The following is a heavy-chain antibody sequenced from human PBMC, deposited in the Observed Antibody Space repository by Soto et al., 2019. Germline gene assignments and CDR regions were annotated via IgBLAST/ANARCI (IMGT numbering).Heavy chain of an antibody. D-gene: IGHD1-1*01. CDR1: RFTFSSYE. V-gene: IGHV3-48*03. CDR2: ISSSGSTI. Sequence: GGSLRLSCAASRFTFSSYEMNWVRQAPGKGLEWVSYISSSGSTIYYADSVKGRFTISRDNAKNSLYLQMNSLRAEDTAVYYCARDLVQLERPGYFDYWGQGTLVTVSS. J-gene: IGHJ4*02. CDR3: ARDLVQLERPGYFDY.